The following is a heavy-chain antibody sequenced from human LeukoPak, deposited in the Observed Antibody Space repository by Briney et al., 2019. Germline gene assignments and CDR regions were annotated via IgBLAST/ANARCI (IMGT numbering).Heavy chain of an antibody. Sequence: SVRGRFTISRDNSKNTLYLQMDSLRVDDTAVYFCAKDQEDRGYPSSFDFWGRGTLVTVSS. J-gene: IGHJ4*02. V-gene: IGHV3-23*01. D-gene: IGHD2-15*01. CDR3: AKDQEDRGYPSSFDF.